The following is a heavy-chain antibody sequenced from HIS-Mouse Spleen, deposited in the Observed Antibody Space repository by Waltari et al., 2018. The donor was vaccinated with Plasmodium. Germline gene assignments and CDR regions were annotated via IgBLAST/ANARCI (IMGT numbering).Heavy chain of an antibody. D-gene: IGHD6-13*01. CDR1: GFTVSSNY. V-gene: IGHV3-53*02. CDR3: ARGNSGYSSSWYLFDY. J-gene: IGHJ4*02. CDR2: IFSGGIT. Sequence: EVQLVETGGGLIQPGGSLRLSCAASGFTVSSNYMSWVRQAPGKGLEWVSVIFSGGITYYADSVKGRFTISRDNSKNTLYLQMNSLRAEDTAVYYCARGNSGYSSSWYLFDYWGQGTLVTVSS.